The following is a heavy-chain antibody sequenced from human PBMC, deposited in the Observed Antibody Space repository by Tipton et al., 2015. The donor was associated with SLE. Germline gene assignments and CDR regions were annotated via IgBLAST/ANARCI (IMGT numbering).Heavy chain of an antibody. CDR2: IYYTGTT. V-gene: IGHV4-39*01. CDR1: GGSIGGSTYY. D-gene: IGHD2-15*01. CDR3: ARQPVLSCDFDY. J-gene: IGHJ4*02. Sequence: TLSLTCTVSGGSIGGSTYYWGWIRQPPGKGLEWIGSIYYTGTTYYSPSLKSRVTLSVDTSKNQFSLKVNSVTAADTAVYFCARQPVLSCDFDYWGQGKLVTVSS.